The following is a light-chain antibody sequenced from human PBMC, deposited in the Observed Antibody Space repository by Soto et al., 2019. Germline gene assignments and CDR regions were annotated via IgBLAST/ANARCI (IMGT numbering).Light chain of an antibody. Sequence: QSALTQPASVSGSPGQSITLSCTGTSSDIGGYNYVSWYQHHPGKAPKLMIYDVSDRTSGISNRFSGFKSGNTASLTISGLQAEDEADYYCSSYTTSSTVVFGGGTKLTVL. V-gene: IGLV2-14*03. CDR3: SSYTTSSTVV. J-gene: IGLJ2*01. CDR2: DVS. CDR1: SSDIGGYNY.